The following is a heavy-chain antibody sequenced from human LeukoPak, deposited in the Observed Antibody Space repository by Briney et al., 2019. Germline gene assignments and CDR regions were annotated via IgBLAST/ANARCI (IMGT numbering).Heavy chain of an antibody. J-gene: IGHJ4*02. V-gene: IGHV3-23*01. CDR2: ISGSGGST. CDR3: AKLRAPTKVRGRYYFDY. CDR1: GFTFSNYG. D-gene: IGHD3-10*01. Sequence: GGSLRLSCAASGFTFSNYGMHWVRQAPGKGLEWVSAISGSGGSTYYADSVKGRFTISRDNSKNTLYLQMNSLRAEDTAVYYCAKLRAPTKVRGRYYFDYWGQGTLVTVSS.